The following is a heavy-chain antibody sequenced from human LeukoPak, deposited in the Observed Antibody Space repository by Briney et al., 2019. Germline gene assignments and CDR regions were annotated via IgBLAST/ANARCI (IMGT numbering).Heavy chain of an antibody. Sequence: PSETLSLTCTVSGASINSHYWSWIRQPPGKGLECIGYISYSGSTNYNPSLKSRVIISVDTSKTHFSLNLSSVTAADTAFYYCARHRVSGSSYSALDYWGQGTLVSVSS. CDR3: ARHRVSGSSYSALDY. CDR2: ISYSGST. CDR1: GASINSHY. V-gene: IGHV4-59*08. J-gene: IGHJ4*02. D-gene: IGHD1-26*01.